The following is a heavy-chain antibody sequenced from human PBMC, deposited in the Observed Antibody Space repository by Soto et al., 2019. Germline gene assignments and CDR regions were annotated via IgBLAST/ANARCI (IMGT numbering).Heavy chain of an antibody. CDR2: IYPGDSDT. Sequence: PGESLKISCKGSGYSFTSYWIGWVRQMPGKGLEWMGIIYPGDSDTRYSPSFQGQVTISADKSISTAYLQWSSLKASDTAMHNCARRGYSYGPYYYYYGMDVWGQGTTVTVSS. D-gene: IGHD5-18*01. CDR1: GYSFTSYW. CDR3: ARRGYSYGPYYYYYGMDV. V-gene: IGHV5-51*01. J-gene: IGHJ6*02.